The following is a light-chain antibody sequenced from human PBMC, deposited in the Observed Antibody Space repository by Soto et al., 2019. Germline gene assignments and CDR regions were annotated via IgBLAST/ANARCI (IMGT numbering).Light chain of an antibody. J-gene: IGKJ5*01. Sequence: DIQITQYPSTLCASVGDRVTIAWRASQSVSDWLACYQQTPGKATKLLIYDASTLETGVPARFSGSGSGTEFTLTISSLQSEDFSSYYCQQYNNWPPITFGQGTRLEIK. V-gene: IGKV1-5*01. CDR2: DAS. CDR3: QQYNNWPPIT. CDR1: QSVSDW.